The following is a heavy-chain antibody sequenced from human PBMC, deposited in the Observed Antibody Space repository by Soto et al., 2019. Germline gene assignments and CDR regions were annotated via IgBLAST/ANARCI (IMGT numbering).Heavy chain of an antibody. CDR2: INHSGST. Sequence: PSETLSLTCAVYGGSFSGYYWSWIRQPPGKGLEWIGEINHSGSTNYNPSLKSRVTISVDTSKNQFSLKLSSVTAADTAVYYCARIWTTTDCYYYHMDVWGQGTSVTVSS. V-gene: IGHV4-34*01. J-gene: IGHJ6*02. D-gene: IGHD4-4*01. CDR3: ARIWTTTDCYYYHMDV. CDR1: GGSFSGYY.